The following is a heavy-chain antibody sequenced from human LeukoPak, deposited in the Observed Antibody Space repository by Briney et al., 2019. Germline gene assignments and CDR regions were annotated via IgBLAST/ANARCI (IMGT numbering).Heavy chain of an antibody. J-gene: IGHJ4*02. D-gene: IGHD2-15*01. CDR1: GFLFSSYS. Sequence: AGGSLRLFCAASGFLFSSYSMSGVRQATGRGREWFSSISSWGSYIYYADSVKGRYTISRDNAKNSLNLQVNNLRAEVTAVYYCARLGLLGDCSGGSCYLGEWSLDYWGQGTLVTVSS. V-gene: IGHV3-21*01. CDR2: ISSWGSYI. CDR3: ARLGLLGDCSGGSCYLGEWSLDY.